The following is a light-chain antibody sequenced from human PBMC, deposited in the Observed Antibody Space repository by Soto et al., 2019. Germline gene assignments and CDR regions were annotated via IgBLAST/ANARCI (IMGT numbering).Light chain of an antibody. V-gene: IGKV2-24*01. Sequence: DIVMTQTPLSSPVTLGQPASISCRSSQSLVHSDGNTYLSWLHQRPGQPPRLLIYQISKRFSGVPDRFRGSGAGTDFTLKISRVESEDVGIYYCMQATQLRTFGQGTKVEIK. CDR2: QIS. CDR3: MQATQLRT. J-gene: IGKJ1*01. CDR1: QSLVHSDGNTY.